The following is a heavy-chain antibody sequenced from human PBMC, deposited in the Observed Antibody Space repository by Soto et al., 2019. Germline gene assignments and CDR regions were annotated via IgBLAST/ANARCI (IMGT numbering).Heavy chain of an antibody. CDR2: INHSGNT. V-gene: IGHV4-39*01. CDR1: GGSIGTSAYY. J-gene: IGHJ5*02. CDR3: SRRAPEGFDP. Sequence: SETLSLTCEVSGGSIGTSAYYWGWIRQAPGKGLEWIGSINHSGNTYLSPSLKDRVTISVDTSKNSFSLKLRSATAADTGLYYCSRRAPEGFDPWGQGTLVTVSS.